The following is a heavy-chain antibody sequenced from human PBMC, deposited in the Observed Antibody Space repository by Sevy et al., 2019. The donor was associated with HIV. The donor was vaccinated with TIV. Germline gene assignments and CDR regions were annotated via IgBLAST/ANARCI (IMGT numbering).Heavy chain of an antibody. J-gene: IGHJ4*02. D-gene: IGHD2-21*02. CDR1: GFTFDDYG. CDR2: IIVNGVLT. CDR3: AREESCGGDCYYFDY. V-gene: IGHV3-20*04. Sequence: GGSLRLSCAASGFTFDDYGMSWVRQAPGKGLEWVSCIIVNGVLTSYVESVKGRFTISRDNAENSLYLQMNSLRAEDTALYFCAREESCGGDCYYFDYWGQGTLVTVSS.